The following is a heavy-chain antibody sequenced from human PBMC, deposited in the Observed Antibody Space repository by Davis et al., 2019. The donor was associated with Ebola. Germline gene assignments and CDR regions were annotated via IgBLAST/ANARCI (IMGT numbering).Heavy chain of an antibody. CDR3: ARERVGGSGWYFVTPGLDY. Sequence: ASVKVSCKASGYTFTSYGISWVRQAPGQGLEWMGWISAYNGNTNYAQKLQGRVTMTTDTSASTAYMELSSLRSEDTAVYYCARERVGGSGWYFVTPGLDYWGQGTLVTVSS. J-gene: IGHJ4*02. CDR1: GYTFTSYG. V-gene: IGHV1-18*01. D-gene: IGHD6-19*01. CDR2: ISAYNGNT.